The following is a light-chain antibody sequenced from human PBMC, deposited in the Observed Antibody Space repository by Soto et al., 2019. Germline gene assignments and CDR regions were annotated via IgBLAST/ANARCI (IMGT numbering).Light chain of an antibody. Sequence: QSALTQPASVSGSPGQSITISCTGTSSDVGGYNYVSWYQQHTGKAPKLMIYDVSNRPSGVSNRFSGSKSGNTASLTISGLQAEDEGDYYCSSYTSSSTLDVFGTGTKLTVL. V-gene: IGLV2-14*03. CDR3: SSYTSSSTLDV. CDR1: SSDVGGYNY. J-gene: IGLJ1*01. CDR2: DVS.